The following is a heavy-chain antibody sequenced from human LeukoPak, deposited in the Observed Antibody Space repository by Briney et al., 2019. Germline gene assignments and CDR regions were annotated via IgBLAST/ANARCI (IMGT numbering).Heavy chain of an antibody. CDR1: GFTFSSYA. J-gene: IGHJ4*02. CDR3: ARGGVTMIVVEDY. Sequence: GGSLRLSCAASGFTFSSYAMHWVRQAPGKGLEWVAVISYDGSNKYYADSVKGRFTISRDNSKNTLYLQMNSLRAEDTAVYYCARGGVTMIVVEDYWGQGTLVTVSS. V-gene: IGHV3-30-3*01. D-gene: IGHD3-22*01. CDR2: ISYDGSNK.